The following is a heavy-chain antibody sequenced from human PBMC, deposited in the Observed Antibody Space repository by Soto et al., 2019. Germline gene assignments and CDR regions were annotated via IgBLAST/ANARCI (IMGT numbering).Heavy chain of an antibody. CDR3: ARVGDIVVVPAAERWFDP. D-gene: IGHD2-2*01. CDR2: ISAYNGNT. V-gene: IGHV1-18*01. Sequence: QVQLVQSGAEVKKPGASVKVSCKASGYTFTSYGISWVRQAPGQGLEWMGWISAYNGNTNYAQKLQGRVTMTTDTATSTAYMELRSLRSDDTAVYYCARVGDIVVVPAAERWFDPWGQGTLVTVSS. CDR1: GYTFTSYG. J-gene: IGHJ5*02.